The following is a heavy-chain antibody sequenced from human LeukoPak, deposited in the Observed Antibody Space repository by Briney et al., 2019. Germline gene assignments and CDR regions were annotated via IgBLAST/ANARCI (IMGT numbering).Heavy chain of an antibody. CDR2: IYYSGST. CDR1: GGSISSSSYY. CDR3: ARVTKYPRILTGYFLNWFDP. V-gene: IGHV4-39*01. J-gene: IGHJ5*02. D-gene: IGHD3-9*01. Sequence: SETLSLTCTVSGGSISSSSYYWGWIRQPPGKGLEWIGSIYYSGSTYYNPSLKSRVTISVDTSKNQFSPKLSSVTAADTAVYYCARVTKYPRILTGYFLNWFDPWGQGTLVTVSS.